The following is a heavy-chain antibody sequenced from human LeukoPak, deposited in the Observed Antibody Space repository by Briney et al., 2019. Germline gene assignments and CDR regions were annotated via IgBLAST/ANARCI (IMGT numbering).Heavy chain of an antibody. CDR2: ISSSSSYI. CDR3: ARDKEYSSGWYSSPVDY. CDR1: GFTFSSYS. Sequence: KPGGSLRLSCAASGFTFSSYSMNWVRQAPGKGLEWVSSISSSSSYIYYAASVKGRFTLSRDNAKNSLYLQMNSLRAADTAVYYCARDKEYSSGWYSSPVDYWGQGTLVTVSS. J-gene: IGHJ4*02. V-gene: IGHV3-21*01. D-gene: IGHD6-19*01.